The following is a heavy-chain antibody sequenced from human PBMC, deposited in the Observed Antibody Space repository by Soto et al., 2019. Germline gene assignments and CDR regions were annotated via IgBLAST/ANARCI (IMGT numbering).Heavy chain of an antibody. Sequence: QVQLQQWGAGLLKPSETLSLTCAVYGGSFSGYYWSWIRQPPGKGLEWIGEINHSGSTNCNPSLKSRVTISVDTSKNQFSLKLSYVTAADTAVYYCARGKTYYYGSGSYYSNWFDPWGQGTLVTVSS. V-gene: IGHV4-34*01. J-gene: IGHJ5*02. CDR3: ARGKTYYYGSGSYYSNWFDP. D-gene: IGHD3-10*01. CDR2: INHSGST. CDR1: GGSFSGYY.